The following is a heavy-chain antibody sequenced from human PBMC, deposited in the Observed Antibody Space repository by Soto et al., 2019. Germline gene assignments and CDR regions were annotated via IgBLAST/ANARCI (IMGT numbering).Heavy chain of an antibody. CDR2: IYYSGST. V-gene: IGHV4-59*01. Sequence: SEALSLTCTVSGGSISSYYWIWIRQPPGKGLEWIGYIYYSGSTNYNPSLKSRVTISVDTSKNQFSLKLSSVTAADTAVYYCARALDYGGDYYYYGMDVWGQGTTVTVSS. CDR3: ARALDYGGDYYYYGMDV. CDR1: GGSISSYY. J-gene: IGHJ6*02. D-gene: IGHD4-17*01.